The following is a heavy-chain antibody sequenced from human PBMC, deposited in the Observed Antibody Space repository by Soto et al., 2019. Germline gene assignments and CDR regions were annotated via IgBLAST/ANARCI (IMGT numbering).Heavy chain of an antibody. CDR1: GGSISSSSYY. Sequence: SETLSLTCTVSGGSISSSSYYWGWIRQPPGKGLEWIGSIYYSGSTYYNPSLKSRVTISVDTSKNQFSLKLSSVTAADTAVYYCARPIDSYYFDYWGQGTLVT. V-gene: IGHV4-39*01. J-gene: IGHJ4*02. D-gene: IGHD2-21*01. CDR2: IYYSGST. CDR3: ARPIDSYYFDY.